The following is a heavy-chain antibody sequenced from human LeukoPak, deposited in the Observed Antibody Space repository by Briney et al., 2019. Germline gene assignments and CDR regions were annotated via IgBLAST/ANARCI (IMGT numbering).Heavy chain of an antibody. CDR1: GFTFASYA. CDR2: VKPDGSEK. V-gene: IGHV3-7*01. CDR3: ANLWEMGY. Sequence: GGSLRLSCAASGFTFASYAMTWVRQAPGKGLEWVANVKPDGSEKYYVDSVKGRFTISRDSARNSLYLQMDSLRAEDTAVYYCANLWEMGYWGQGTLVTVSS. D-gene: IGHD5-24*01. J-gene: IGHJ4*02.